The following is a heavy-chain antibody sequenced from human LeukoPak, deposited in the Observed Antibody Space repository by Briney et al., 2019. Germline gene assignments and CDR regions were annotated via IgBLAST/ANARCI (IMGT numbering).Heavy chain of an antibody. J-gene: IGHJ4*02. CDR1: GFTFSSYW. V-gene: IGHV3-7*04. Sequence: GGSLRLSCAASGFTFSSYWMSWVRQAPGKGLEWVANIKQDGSGKYYVDSVKGRFTTSRDNAKNSLYLQMNSLRAEDTAVYYCARDRRSGGSSYYFDYWGQGTLVTVSS. CDR3: ARDRRSGGSSYYFDY. CDR2: IKQDGSGK. D-gene: IGHD2-15*01.